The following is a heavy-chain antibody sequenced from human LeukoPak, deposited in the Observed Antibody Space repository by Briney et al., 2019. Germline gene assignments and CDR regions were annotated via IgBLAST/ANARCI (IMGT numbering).Heavy chain of an antibody. D-gene: IGHD3-10*01. J-gene: IGHJ4*02. Sequence: VSVKVSCKASGYTFTGYYMHWVRQAPGQGLEWMVWINPNSGGTNYAQKFQGRVTMTRDTPISTAYMELSRLRSDDTAVYYCARVDYYGSGSYYYFDYWGQGTLVTVSS. CDR3: ARVDYYGSGSYYYFDY. CDR1: GYTFTGYY. V-gene: IGHV1-2*02. CDR2: INPNSGGT.